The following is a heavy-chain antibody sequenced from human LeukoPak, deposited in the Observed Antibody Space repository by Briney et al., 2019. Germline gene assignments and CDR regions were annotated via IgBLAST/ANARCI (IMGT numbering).Heavy chain of an antibody. CDR1: RFNCSNYC. CDR3: ARVRRVRGEPGYFHY. CDR2: INKDASEK. Sequence: GGSLRLSCSASRFNCSNYCLSWVRQAPGEGAEGVANINKDASEKYYMDSVKGRFTFSRDNAKNSLYLQMNSLRAEDTAVYYCARVRRVRGEPGYFHYWGQGTLVTVSS. J-gene: IGHJ1*01. D-gene: IGHD3-10*01. V-gene: IGHV3-7*03.